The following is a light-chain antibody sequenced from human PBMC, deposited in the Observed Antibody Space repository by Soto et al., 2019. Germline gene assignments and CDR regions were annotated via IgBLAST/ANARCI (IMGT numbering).Light chain of an antibody. CDR3: NSYTSSSTYV. V-gene: IGLV2-18*02. Sequence: QSVLTQPPYVSGSPGQSGTISCTGTSSDIGSYNHVCWYQQAPGTAPKLMIYEVSNRPSGVPDRFSGSKSGNTASLTISGLQAEDEADYYCNSYTSSSTYVFGTGTKVTVL. J-gene: IGLJ1*01. CDR1: SSDIGSYNH. CDR2: EVS.